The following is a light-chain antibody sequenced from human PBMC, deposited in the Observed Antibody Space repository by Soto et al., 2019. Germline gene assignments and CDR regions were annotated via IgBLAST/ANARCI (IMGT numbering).Light chain of an antibody. CDR2: SAP. CDR1: QSVSSTY. Sequence: ENVLTQSPGTLSLSPGETATLSCRASQSVSSTYLAWYQQKPGQAPRLLIYSAPSRATGIPDRFSGSGSGTDFTLTISRLEPEDFAVYYCQHYVRFTWTFGRGTKVDI. CDR3: QHYVRFTWT. V-gene: IGKV3-20*01. J-gene: IGKJ1*01.